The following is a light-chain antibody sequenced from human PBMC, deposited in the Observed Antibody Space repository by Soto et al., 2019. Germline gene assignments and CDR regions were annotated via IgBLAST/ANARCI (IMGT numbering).Light chain of an antibody. V-gene: IGKV3-20*01. CDR3: QQYGTTPLT. Sequence: EIVLTQSPGTLSLSPGDRATLSCRASQSVSNNYLAWYQQKPGQAPRLLIYGASSRATGVPDRFSGSGSGTDFTLTISRLEPEDFAVYYCQQYGTTPLTFGGGTRWIS. CDR1: QSVSNNY. J-gene: IGKJ4*01. CDR2: GAS.